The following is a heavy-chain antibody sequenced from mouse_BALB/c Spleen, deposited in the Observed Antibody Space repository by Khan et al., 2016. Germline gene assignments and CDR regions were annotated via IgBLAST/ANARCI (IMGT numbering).Heavy chain of an antibody. V-gene: IGHV14-3*02. CDR2: IDPANGNT. Sequence: VQLQQSGAELVKPGASVKLSCTVSGFNIKDTYMHWVNQRPEQGLEWIGRIDPANGNTKYDQKFQDKATITADTSSNTAYLQLSSLTSEDTAVYYCSRGVYDYEFAYWGQGTLVTVSA. CDR1: GFNIKDTY. D-gene: IGHD2-4*01. J-gene: IGHJ3*01. CDR3: SRGVYDYEFAY.